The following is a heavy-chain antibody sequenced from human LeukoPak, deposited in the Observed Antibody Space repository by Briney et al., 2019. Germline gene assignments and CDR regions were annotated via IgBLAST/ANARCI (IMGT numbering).Heavy chain of an antibody. D-gene: IGHD1-26*01. V-gene: IGHV1-18*01. J-gene: IGHJ4*02. CDR2: ISAYNGNT. Sequence: GASVKVSCKASGYTFTSYGISWVRQAPGRGLEWMGWISAYNGNTNYAQKVKGRITMTTDTSTSTAYMELRSLRSDDTAVYYCARLSGLGPDSPWELDRWGQGTLVTVSS. CDR3: ARLSGLGPDSPWELDR. CDR1: GYTFTSYG.